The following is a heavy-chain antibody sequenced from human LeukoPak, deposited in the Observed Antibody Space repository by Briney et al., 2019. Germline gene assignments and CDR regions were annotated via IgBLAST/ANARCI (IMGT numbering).Heavy chain of an antibody. V-gene: IGHV1-8*01. Sequence: ASVKVSCKASGYTFISYSMNWVRQATGQGLEWMGWMNPNSGNTGYAQKFQGRVTMTRNTAITTAYMELSSLRSEDTAVYYCAREVAHYYDSSGSFDLWGRGTLVTVSS. CDR3: AREVAHYYDSSGSFDL. CDR2: MNPNSGNT. J-gene: IGHJ2*01. D-gene: IGHD3-22*01. CDR1: GYTFISYS.